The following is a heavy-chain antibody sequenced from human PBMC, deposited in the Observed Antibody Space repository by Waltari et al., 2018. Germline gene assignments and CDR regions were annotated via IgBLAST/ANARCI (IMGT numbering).Heavy chain of an antibody. D-gene: IGHD6-13*01. J-gene: IGHJ4*02. CDR3: AREGSWYGKFDY. CDR2: IYTSGST. V-gene: IGHV4-61*02. Sequence: QVQLQESGPGLVKPSQTLSLTCTVSGGSISSGSYYWSWIRQPAGKGLEWIGRIYTSGSTNYNPSLNSRVTISVDTSKNQFSLKLSSVTAADTAVYYCAREGSWYGKFDYWGQGTLVTVSS. CDR1: GGSISSGSYY.